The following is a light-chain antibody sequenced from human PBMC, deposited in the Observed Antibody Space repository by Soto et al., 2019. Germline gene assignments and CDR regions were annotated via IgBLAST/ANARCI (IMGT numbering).Light chain of an antibody. CDR3: CSYAGTSTHTV. CDR1: SSDVWSYNL. CDR2: EVS. V-gene: IGLV2-23*02. J-gene: IGLJ7*01. Sequence: QSVLTQPASVSGCPGQSIAISCTGISSDVWSYNLVSWYQQHPGKAPELMIAEVSKRPSGISDRLSGSKSGSTASLTISGLQAEDEADYYCCSYAGTSTHTVFGGGTKLTVL.